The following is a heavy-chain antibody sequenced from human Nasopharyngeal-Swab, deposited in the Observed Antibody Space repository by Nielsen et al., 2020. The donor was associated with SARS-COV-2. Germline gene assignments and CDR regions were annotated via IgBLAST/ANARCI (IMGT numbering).Heavy chain of an antibody. CDR3: ARGSLWFGDLVGYYGMDV. J-gene: IGHJ6*02. Sequence: WVRQAPGQGLEWMGWISAYNGNTNYAQKLQGRVTMTTDTSTSTAYMELRSLRSDDTAVYYCARGSLWFGDLVGYYGMDVWDQGTTVTVSS. CDR2: ISAYNGNT. V-gene: IGHV1-18*01. D-gene: IGHD3-10*01.